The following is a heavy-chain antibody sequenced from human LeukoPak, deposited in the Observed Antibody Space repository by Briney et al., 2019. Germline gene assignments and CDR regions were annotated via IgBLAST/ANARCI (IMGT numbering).Heavy chain of an antibody. J-gene: IGHJ3*02. D-gene: IGHD3-10*01. CDR3: ARGGMFATMSDAFDI. V-gene: IGHV4-30-2*01. CDR2: IYHSGST. Sequence: SETLSLTCAVSGGSISSGGYSWSWIRQPPGKGLEWIGYIYHSGSTYYNPSLKSRVTISVDRSKNQFSLKLSSVTAADTAVYYCARGGMFATMSDAFDIWGQGTMVTVSS. CDR1: GGSISSGGYS.